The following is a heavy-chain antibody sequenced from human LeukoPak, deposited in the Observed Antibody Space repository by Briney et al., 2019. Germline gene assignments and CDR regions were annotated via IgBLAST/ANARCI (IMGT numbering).Heavy chain of an antibody. V-gene: IGHV1-2*02. CDR3: ARRRGYGDYHLDY. CDR2: INPNSGGT. D-gene: IGHD4-17*01. J-gene: IGHJ4*02. Sequence: ASVKVSCKASGYTFTGYYMHWVRQAPGQGLEWMGWINPNSGGTNYAQKFQGRVTMTRDTSISTAYMELSRLRSDDTAVYYCARRRGYGDYHLDYWGRGTLVTVSS. CDR1: GYTFTGYY.